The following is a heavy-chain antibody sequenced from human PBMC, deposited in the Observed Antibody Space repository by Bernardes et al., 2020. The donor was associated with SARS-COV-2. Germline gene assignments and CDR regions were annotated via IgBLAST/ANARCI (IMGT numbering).Heavy chain of an antibody. CDR2: INGDGSSI. CDR1: GFTFSSYW. V-gene: IGHV3-74*01. CDR3: ARGSGNYYFDY. Sequence: GGSLRLSCAASGFTFSSYWMHWVRLVPGKGPVWVSRINGDGSSINYADSVKGRFTISRDNARNTLYLEMNSLGAEDTAVYYCARGSGNYYFDYWGQGTLVTV. J-gene: IGHJ4*02. D-gene: IGHD1-26*01.